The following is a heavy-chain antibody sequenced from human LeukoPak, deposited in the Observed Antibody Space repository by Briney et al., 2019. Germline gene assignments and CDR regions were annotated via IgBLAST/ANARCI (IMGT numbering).Heavy chain of an antibody. CDR3: AKETVDIVATIIWFDY. CDR2: ISYDGSNK. Sequence: GRSLKLSCAASGFTFSSYGMHWVRQAPGKGLEWVAVISYDGSNKYYADSVKGRFTISRDNSKNTLYLQMNSLRAEDTAVYYCAKETVDIVATIIWFDYWGQGTLVTVSS. J-gene: IGHJ4*02. D-gene: IGHD5-12*01. V-gene: IGHV3-30*18. CDR1: GFTFSSYG.